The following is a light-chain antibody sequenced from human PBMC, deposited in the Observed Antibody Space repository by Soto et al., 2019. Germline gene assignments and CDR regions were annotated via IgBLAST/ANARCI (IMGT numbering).Light chain of an antibody. V-gene: IGKV3-15*01. CDR3: QQYNKWPYT. CDR1: QSVGRN. CDR2: GTS. Sequence: EIVMTQSPVALSVSPGESAALSCRASQSVGRNFAWYQQRPGQAPRVLIYGTSTRATGVPARFSGSGSGTHFPPTISSLQSDDFAVDYCQQYNKWPYTFGQGTRLEIK. J-gene: IGKJ2*01.